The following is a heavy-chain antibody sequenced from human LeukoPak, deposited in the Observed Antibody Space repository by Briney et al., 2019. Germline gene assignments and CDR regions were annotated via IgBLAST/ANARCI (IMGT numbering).Heavy chain of an antibody. CDR3: ARVGPHTVTTKRWWFDP. CDR1: GYTFTSYG. Sequence: ASVKVSCKASGYTFTSYGINWVRQAPGQGLEWMGWMNPNSGNTGYAQKFQGRVTMTRNTSISTAYMELSSLRSEDTAVYYCARVGPHTVTTKRWWFDPWGQGTLVTVSS. D-gene: IGHD4-17*01. V-gene: IGHV1-8*02. CDR2: MNPNSGNT. J-gene: IGHJ5*02.